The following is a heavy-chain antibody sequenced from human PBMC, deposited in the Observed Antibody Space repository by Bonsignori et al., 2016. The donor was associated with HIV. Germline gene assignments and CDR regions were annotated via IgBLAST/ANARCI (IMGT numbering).Heavy chain of an antibody. D-gene: IGHD2-2*02. Sequence: VRQAPGKGLEWVSSISSSSSYIYYADSVKGRFTISRDNAKNSLYLQMNSLRAEDTAVYYCARARKVVPAAILSFYYYYYYMDVWGKGTTVTVSS. CDR3: ARARKVVPAAILSFYYYYYYMDV. CDR2: ISSSSSYI. J-gene: IGHJ6*03. V-gene: IGHV3-21*01.